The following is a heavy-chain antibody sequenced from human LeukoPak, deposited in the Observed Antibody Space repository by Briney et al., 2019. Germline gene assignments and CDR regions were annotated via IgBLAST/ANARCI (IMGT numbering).Heavy chain of an antibody. D-gene: IGHD1-26*01. J-gene: IGHJ5*02. V-gene: IGHV3-21*01. CDR3: ARGVWEQLNWFDP. CDR1: GFTFSSYS. Sequence: PGGSLRLSCAASGFTFSSYSMNSVRQAPGEGLELVSSISSSSSYIYYADSVKGRFTISRDNAKNSLYLQMNSLRAEDTAVYYCARGVWEQLNWFDPWGQGTLVTVSS. CDR2: ISSSSSYI.